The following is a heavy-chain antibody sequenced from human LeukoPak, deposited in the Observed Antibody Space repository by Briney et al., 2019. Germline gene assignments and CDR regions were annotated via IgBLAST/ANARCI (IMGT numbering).Heavy chain of an antibody. CDR2: INGYTT. V-gene: IGHV3-23*01. J-gene: IGHJ4*02. D-gene: IGHD3-16*01. CDR1: GFMFSNSA. Sequence: GGSLRLSCAASGFMFSNSAFSWVRQAPGKGLEWVSAINGYTTYYADSVKGRFTISRDNSKNTLYLQMNSLRAEDTAVYYCAKEAGSGGVADTWPIDYWGQGTLVTVSS. CDR3: AKEAGSGGVADTWPIDY.